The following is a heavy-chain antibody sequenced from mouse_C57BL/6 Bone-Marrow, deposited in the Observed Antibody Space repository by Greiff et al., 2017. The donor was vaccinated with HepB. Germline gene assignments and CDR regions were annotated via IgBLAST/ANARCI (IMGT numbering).Heavy chain of an antibody. CDR1: GYTFTSYG. Sequence: QVQLQQSGAELARPGASVKLSCKASGYTFTSYGISWVKQRTGQGLEWIGEIYPRSGNTYYNEKFKGKATLTADKSSSTAYMELRSLTSEDSAVYFCARCEATVVATNYYAMDYWGQGTSVTVSS. CDR2: IYPRSGNT. V-gene: IGHV1-81*01. J-gene: IGHJ4*01. D-gene: IGHD1-1*01. CDR3: ARCEATVVATNYYAMDY.